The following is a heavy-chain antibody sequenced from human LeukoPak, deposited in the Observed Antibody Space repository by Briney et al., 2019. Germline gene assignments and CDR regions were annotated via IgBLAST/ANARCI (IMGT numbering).Heavy chain of an antibody. D-gene: IGHD5-12*01. J-gene: IGHJ3*02. CDR2: TSCSGGST. Sequence: PGGSLRLSCAASGVTFSSYAMSWVRQAPGKGLEWVSATSCSGGSTYYADSVNGRFTISSDNSKHTSYLQMNSLSDEDTVEYYCARHLHHATIMSAFDIWGQGTMVTVSS. CDR3: ARHLHHATIMSAFDI. CDR1: GVTFSSYA. V-gene: IGHV3-23*01.